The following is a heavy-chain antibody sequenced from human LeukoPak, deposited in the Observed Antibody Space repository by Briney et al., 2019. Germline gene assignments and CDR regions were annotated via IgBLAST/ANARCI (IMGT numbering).Heavy chain of an antibody. J-gene: IGHJ6*03. CDR3: ARDLRLLWFGQRYMDV. V-gene: IGHV4-34*01. CDR1: GGSFSGYY. Sequence: SETLSLTCAVYGGSFSGYYWSWIRQPPGKGLEWSGEINHSGSTNYNPSLKRRVTISVDTSKNQFSLKLSSVTAADTAVYYCARDLRLLWFGQRYMDVWGKGTTVTVSS. D-gene: IGHD3-10*01. CDR2: INHSGST.